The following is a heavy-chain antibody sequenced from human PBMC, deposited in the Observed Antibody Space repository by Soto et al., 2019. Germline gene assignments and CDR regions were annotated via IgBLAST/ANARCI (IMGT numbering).Heavy chain of an antibody. CDR1: SGSISGYY. V-gene: IGHV4-59*01. J-gene: IGHJ4*02. D-gene: IGHD3-10*01. CDR3: ARVSYRGDLYFDY. CDR2: IYDYGST. Sequence: SETLSLTCTVSSGSISGYYWSWIRQPPGKGLEWIGYIYDYGSTNYNPSLKSRVTISVDTSKKQFSLNLSSVTAADTAVYYCARVSYRGDLYFDYWGQGTLVTVSS.